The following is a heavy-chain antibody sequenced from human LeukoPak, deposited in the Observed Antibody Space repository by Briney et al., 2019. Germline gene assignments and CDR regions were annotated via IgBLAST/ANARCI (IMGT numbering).Heavy chain of an antibody. CDR1: GYTFTNKY. CDR2: INPSSGGA. D-gene: IGHD3-10*01. Sequence: GGSVRVSCKDSGYTFTNKYKHWARQAPGQGLEWMGLINPSSGGATYAQKFKGRVNMTRDTFTSTDYMELSSLRSEDTAVYYCARDGNYYGSGAGPDSWFDPWGQGTLVTVSS. J-gene: IGHJ5*02. V-gene: IGHV1-46*01. CDR3: ARDGNYYGSGAGPDSWFDP.